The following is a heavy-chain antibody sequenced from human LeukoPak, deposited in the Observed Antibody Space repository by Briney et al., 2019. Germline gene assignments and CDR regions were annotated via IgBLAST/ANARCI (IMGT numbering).Heavy chain of an antibody. D-gene: IGHD3-10*01. CDR2: ISGSGGST. J-gene: IGHJ3*02. CDR3: AKNRGLFYAFDI. V-gene: IGHV3-23*01. Sequence: GGSLRLSCAASGFTFSSYGMHWVRQAPGKGLEWVSAISGSGGSTYYADPVRGRFTISRDNSKNTLYLQMNSLRAEDTAVYYCAKNRGLFYAFDIWGQGTMVTFSS. CDR1: GFTFSSYG.